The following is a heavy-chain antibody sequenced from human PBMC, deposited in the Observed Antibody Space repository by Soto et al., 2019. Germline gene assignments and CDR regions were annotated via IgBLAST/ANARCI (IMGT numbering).Heavy chain of an antibody. J-gene: IGHJ3*02. CDR2: IYHSGST. Sequence: VQLLESGGGLVQPGGSLRLSCAASGGSISSSNWWSWVRQPPGKGLEWIGEIYHSGSTNYNPSLKSRVTISVDKSKNQFSLKLSSVTAADTAVYYCARDNQWELPEIHAFDIWGQGTMVTVSS. D-gene: IGHD1-26*01. CDR3: ARDNQWELPEIHAFDI. V-gene: IGHV4-4*02. CDR1: GGSISSSNW.